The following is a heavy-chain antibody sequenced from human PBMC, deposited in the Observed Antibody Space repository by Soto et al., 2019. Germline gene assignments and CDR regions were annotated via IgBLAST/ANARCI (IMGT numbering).Heavy chain of an antibody. D-gene: IGHD3-10*01. Sequence: EVQLLESGGGLVQPGGSLRLSCAASGFTFTNYAMTWVRQAPGKGLEWVSAISGNGDSTYYGDSVKGRFTISRDNSRNTLYLLMNSLRAEDTAVYYCVQESPGFAADPDAYHVWGQGTKVTVSS. V-gene: IGHV3-23*01. CDR1: GFTFTNYA. J-gene: IGHJ3*01. CDR2: ISGNGDST. CDR3: VQESPGFAADPDAYHV.